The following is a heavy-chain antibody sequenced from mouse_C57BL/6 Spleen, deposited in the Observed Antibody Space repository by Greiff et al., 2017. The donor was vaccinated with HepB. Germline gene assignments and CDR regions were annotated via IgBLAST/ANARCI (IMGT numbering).Heavy chain of an antibody. CDR3: ARKGGTLSHYYAMDY. Sequence: VQLQQSGPELVKPGASVKIPCKASGYTFTDYNMDWVKQSHGKSLEWIGDINLNNGGTIYNQKFKGKATLTVDKSSSTAYMELRSLTSEDTAVYYCARKGGTLSHYYAMDYWGQGTSVTVSS. CDR2: INLNNGGT. D-gene: IGHD6-2*01. V-gene: IGHV1-18*01. J-gene: IGHJ4*01. CDR1: GYTFTDYN.